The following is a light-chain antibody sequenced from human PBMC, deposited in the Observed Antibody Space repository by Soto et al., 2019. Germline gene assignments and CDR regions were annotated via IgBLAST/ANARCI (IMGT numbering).Light chain of an antibody. CDR3: LQHGSSPYT. Sequence: EIVLTQSPGTLSLSPGERATFSCRASQSVSSSYLAWYQQRPGQAPRLLIYGASSRATGIQDRFSGSGSGTDFPLTISRLEPEDFAVYYCLQHGSSPYTFGQGTKLEIK. J-gene: IGKJ2*01. CDR1: QSVSSSY. CDR2: GAS. V-gene: IGKV3-20*01.